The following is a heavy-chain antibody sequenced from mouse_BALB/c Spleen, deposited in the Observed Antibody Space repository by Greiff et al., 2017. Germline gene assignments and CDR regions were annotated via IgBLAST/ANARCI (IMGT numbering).Heavy chain of an antibody. CDR3: ARGGEYFDV. CDR2: ISYSGST. CDR1: GYSITSDYA. V-gene: IGHV3-2*02. J-gene: IGHJ1*01. Sequence: EVKLVESGPGLVKPSQSLSLTCTVTGYSITSDYAWNWIRQFPGNKLEWMGYISYSGSTSYNPSLKSRISITRDTSKNQFFLQLNSVTTEDTATYYCARGGEYFDVWGAGTTVTVSS.